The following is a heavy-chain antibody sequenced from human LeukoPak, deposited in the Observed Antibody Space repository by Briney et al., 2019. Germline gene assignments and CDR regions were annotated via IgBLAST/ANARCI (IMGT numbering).Heavy chain of an antibody. J-gene: IGHJ5*02. CDR3: ARVGGYNLEGWFDP. CDR1: GFTFDDYG. V-gene: IGHV3-20*01. Sequence: GGSLRLSCAASGFTFDDYGMSWVRQAPGKGLEWVSGINWNGGSTGYADSVKGRFTISRDNAKNSLYLQMNGLRAEDTALYHCARVGGYNLEGWFDPWGQGTLVTVSS. CDR2: INWNGGST. D-gene: IGHD5-24*01.